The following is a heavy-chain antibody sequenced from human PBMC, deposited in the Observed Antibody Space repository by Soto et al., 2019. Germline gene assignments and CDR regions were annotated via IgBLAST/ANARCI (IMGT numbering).Heavy chain of an antibody. CDR1: GGTFSSYA. CDR2: IIPIFGTA. Sequence: QVQLVQSGAEVKKPGSSVKVSCKASGGTFSSYAISWVRQAPGQGLEWMGGIIPIFGTANYAQKFQGRVTITADESTSTAYMELSSLRSEDTAVYDSARDGVPLKYDFWSGSQYYFDYWGQGTLVTVSS. CDR3: ARDGVPLKYDFWSGSQYYFDY. D-gene: IGHD3-3*01. J-gene: IGHJ4*02. V-gene: IGHV1-69*01.